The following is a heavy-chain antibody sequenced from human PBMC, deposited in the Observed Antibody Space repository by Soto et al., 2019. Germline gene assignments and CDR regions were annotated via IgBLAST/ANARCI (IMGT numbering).Heavy chain of an antibody. CDR3: AKRRGAGGHFDY. V-gene: IGHV3-23*01. J-gene: IGHJ4*02. CDR1: GFTFSSYA. Sequence: DVQLLESGGGLVQPEGSLRLSCADSGFTFSSYAMGWVRQGPGKGLEWVAVVSIGGSTHYADSVRGRFTISRDNSKNTLSLQMNSLTAEDTAVYFCAKRRGAGGHFDYWGQGALVNVSS. CDR2: VSIGGST. D-gene: IGHD2-15*01.